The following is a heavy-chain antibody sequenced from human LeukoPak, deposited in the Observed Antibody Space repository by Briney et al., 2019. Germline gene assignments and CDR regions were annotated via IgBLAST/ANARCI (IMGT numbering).Heavy chain of an antibody. D-gene: IGHD5-12*01. CDR1: GFTFGTYA. CDR2: IGGSGVT. Sequence: GGSLRLSCAASGFTFGTYAMNWVRQAPGKGLEWVSGIGGSGVTYYSDSVKGRFTMSRDNSQNTLFLQMNSLRVEDTAVYYCAKARGHPWPSYYFDYWGQGTLVTVSS. V-gene: IGHV3-23*01. J-gene: IGHJ4*02. CDR3: AKARGHPWPSYYFDY.